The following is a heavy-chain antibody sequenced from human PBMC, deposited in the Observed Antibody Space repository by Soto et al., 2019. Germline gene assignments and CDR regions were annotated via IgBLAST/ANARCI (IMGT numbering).Heavy chain of an antibody. J-gene: IGHJ4*02. Sequence: PGGSLRRSCAASGFTFSTYAMSWVRQAPGEGLEWVSSLTGSGNYVFFADSVRGRFTISRDNSRNTLYLEMNILRAEDTAVYYCAKYLLPTVPYFDYWGQGSLVTVSS. V-gene: IGHV3-23*01. CDR2: LTGSGNYV. CDR1: GFTFSTYA. D-gene: IGHD4-17*01. CDR3: AKYLLPTVPYFDY.